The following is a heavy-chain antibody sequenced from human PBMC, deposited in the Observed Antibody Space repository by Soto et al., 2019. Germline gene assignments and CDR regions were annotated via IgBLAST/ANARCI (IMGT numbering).Heavy chain of an antibody. V-gene: IGHV3-23*01. CDR2: ISTSGGST. J-gene: IGHJ3*02. CDR3: AVAGFGSFDI. Sequence: EVQLLQSGGGLAQPGGSLRLSCAASGFTFTSHAMSWVRQAPGKGLEWVSTISTSGGSTYYADSVKCRFTISRDNSKNTLFLQMNSLRAEDTAVYYCAVAGFGSFDIWGQGTMVTVSS. CDR1: GFTFTSHA. D-gene: IGHD3-10*01.